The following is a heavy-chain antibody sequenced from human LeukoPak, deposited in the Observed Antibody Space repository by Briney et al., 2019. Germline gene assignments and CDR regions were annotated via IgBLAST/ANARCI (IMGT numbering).Heavy chain of an antibody. CDR3: ASRRRGYSYGYLVY. J-gene: IGHJ4*02. Sequence: PSETLSLTCAVYGGSFSGYYWSWIRQPPGEGPEWIGEINHSGSTNYNPSLKSRVTISVDTSKNQFSLKLSSVTAADTAVYYCASRRRGYSYGYLVYWGQGTLVTVSS. CDR1: GGSFSGYY. D-gene: IGHD5-18*01. V-gene: IGHV4-34*01. CDR2: INHSGST.